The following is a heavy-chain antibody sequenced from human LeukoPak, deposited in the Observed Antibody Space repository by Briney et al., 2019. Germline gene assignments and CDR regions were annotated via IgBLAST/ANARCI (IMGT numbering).Heavy chain of an antibody. CDR1: GFTFSSYE. D-gene: IGHD1-7*01. V-gene: IGHV3-48*03. Sequence: PGGSLRLSCAASGFTFSSYEMNWVRQAPGKGLEWVSYISSSGSTIYYADSVKGRFTISRDNSKNTLFLQMNSLRVEDTAVYYCAKSVSGTSYNVMDVWGQGTTVIVSS. CDR3: AKSVSGTSYNVMDV. CDR2: ISSSGSTI. J-gene: IGHJ6*02.